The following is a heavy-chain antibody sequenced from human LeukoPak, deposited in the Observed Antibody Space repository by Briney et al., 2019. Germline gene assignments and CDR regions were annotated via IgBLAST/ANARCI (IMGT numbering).Heavy chain of an antibody. Sequence: ASVKVSCKASGYTFTGYYMHWVRQAPGQGLEWMGWINPNSGGTNYAQKFQGRVTMTRDTSISTAYMELSRLRSDDTAVYYCARAYYGFWSGQIDYWGQGTLVTVSS. V-gene: IGHV1-2*02. CDR3: ARAYYGFWSGQIDY. CDR2: INPNSGGT. CDR1: GYTFTGYY. J-gene: IGHJ4*02. D-gene: IGHD3-3*01.